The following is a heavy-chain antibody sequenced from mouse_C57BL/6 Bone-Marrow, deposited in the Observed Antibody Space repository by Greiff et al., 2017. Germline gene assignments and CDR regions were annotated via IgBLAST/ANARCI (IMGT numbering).Heavy chain of an antibody. CDR2: IYPGSGNT. CDR3: ARSERLRRAWFAY. CDR1: GYTFTDYY. Sequence: VQLQQSGAELVRPGASVKLSCKASGYTFTDYYINWVKQRPGQGLEWIARIYPGSGNTYYNEKFKGKATLTADKSSSTAYMQLSSLTSEDSAVYFYARSERLRRAWFAYWGQGTLVTVSA. J-gene: IGHJ3*01. V-gene: IGHV1-76*01. D-gene: IGHD2-4*01.